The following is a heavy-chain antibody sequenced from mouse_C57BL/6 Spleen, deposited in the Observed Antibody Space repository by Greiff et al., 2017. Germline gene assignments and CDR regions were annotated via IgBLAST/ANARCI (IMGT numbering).Heavy chain of an antibody. V-gene: IGHV1-15*01. CDR3: TTITTVVH. Sequence: QVQLKESGAELVRPGASVTLSCKASGYTFTDYEMHWVKQTPVHGLEWIGAIDPETGGTAYNQKFKGKAILTADKSSSTAYMELRSLTSEDSAVYYCTTITTVVHWGQGTTLTVSS. CDR2: IDPETGGT. D-gene: IGHD1-1*01. J-gene: IGHJ2*01. CDR1: GYTFTDYE.